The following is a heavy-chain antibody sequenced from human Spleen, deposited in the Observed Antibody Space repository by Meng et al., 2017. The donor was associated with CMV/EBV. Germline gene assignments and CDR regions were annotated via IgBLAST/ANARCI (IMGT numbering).Heavy chain of an antibody. CDR3: ARDHTPAAAFDYYYYGLDV. V-gene: IGHV4-34*11. J-gene: IGHJ6*02. Sequence: SETLSLTCAVHGDSFSYHCWRWIRQPPGKGLEWIGSIYYSGTTHYNPSLKSRVAISIDTSKNQFSLSLTSVTAADTAVYYCARDHTPAAAFDYYYYGLDVWGQGTTVTVSS. CDR2: IYYSGTT. CDR1: GDSFSYHC. D-gene: IGHD6-13*01.